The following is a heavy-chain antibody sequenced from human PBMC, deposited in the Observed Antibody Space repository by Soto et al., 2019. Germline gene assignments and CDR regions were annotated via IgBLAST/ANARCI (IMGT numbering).Heavy chain of an antibody. CDR2: ISYDGINE. D-gene: IGHD3-16*02. J-gene: IGHJ4*02. V-gene: IGHV3-30*15. CDR3: ARDRLRLGELSLIGYFDY. CDR1: GFTFTSYA. Sequence: QVQLVESGGSVVQLGRSLRLSCEASGFTFTSYAMHWVRQAPGKGLEWVAVISYDGINEYYADSVKGRFTISRDNSKNTLFLQMSSLRVEDTAVYYCARDRLRLGELSLIGYFDYWGQGTLVTVSS.